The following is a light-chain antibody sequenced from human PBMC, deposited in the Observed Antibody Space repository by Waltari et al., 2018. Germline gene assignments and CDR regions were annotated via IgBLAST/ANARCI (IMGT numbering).Light chain of an antibody. V-gene: IGKV1-39*01. J-gene: IGKJ1*01. CDR1: QKISSY. CDR3: QQTYTTPRT. Sequence: VEDRVTITCRASQKISSYLNWYQQKPGTAPRLLIYDASRLQSGVPSRFSGSGSGTDFTLTISSLQPEDFGTYYCQQTYTTPRTFGQETKVETK. CDR2: DAS.